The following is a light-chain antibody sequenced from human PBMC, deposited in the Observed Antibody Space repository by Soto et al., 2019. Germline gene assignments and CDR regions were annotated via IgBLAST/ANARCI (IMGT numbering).Light chain of an antibody. J-gene: IGKJ3*01. CDR3: QQSYSTRT. Sequence: DIQMTQSPSSLSASVGDRVTITCRASQSISSYLNWYQQKPGKAPKLLIYAASSLQSGVPSRCHGSGSGTDFTLTIISLQPEDLAAYYRQQSYSTRTFGPGNKGDIK. V-gene: IGKV1-39*01. CDR2: AAS. CDR1: QSISSY.